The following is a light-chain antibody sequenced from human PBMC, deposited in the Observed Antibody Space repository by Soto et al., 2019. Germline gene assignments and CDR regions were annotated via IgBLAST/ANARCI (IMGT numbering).Light chain of an antibody. Sequence: QSVLTQPPSASGTPGQRVTISCSGSNSNIGSNTVNWYQQLPGTAPKLLIYYDNLRPSGVPDRISGSKSGTSASLAISGLQSEDEADYYCGSYTSITLVFGTGTKVTVL. CDR2: YDN. CDR3: GSYTSITLV. J-gene: IGLJ1*01. CDR1: NSNIGSNT. V-gene: IGLV1-44*01.